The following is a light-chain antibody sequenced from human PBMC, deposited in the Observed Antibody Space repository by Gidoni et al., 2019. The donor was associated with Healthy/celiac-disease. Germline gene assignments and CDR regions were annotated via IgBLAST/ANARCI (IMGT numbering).Light chain of an antibody. J-gene: IGLJ1*01. CDR1: SSDVGSYNL. CDR2: EVS. V-gene: IGLV2-23*02. Sequence: QSALTQPASVSGSPGQSITISCTGTSSDVGSYNLVSWYQQHPGKAPKLMIYEVSKRPSVVSNRFSGSKSGNTASLTISGLQAEDEADYYGCSYAGSSTSYVFGTGTKVTVL. CDR3: CSYAGSSTSYV.